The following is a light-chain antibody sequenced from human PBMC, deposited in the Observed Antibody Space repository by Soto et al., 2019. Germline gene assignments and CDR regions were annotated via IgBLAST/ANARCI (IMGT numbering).Light chain of an antibody. CDR3: CSSTDPYIVV. J-gene: IGLJ1*01. V-gene: IGLV2-11*01. CDR1: NSDFGGYNY. CDR2: DVS. Sequence: QSALTQPRSVSGPPGQSVTISCTGTNSDFGGYNYVSWYQQHPGKAPRLIIYDVSQRPSGVTDRLAGSKSGHPPSPTICGLQAEDEAEYSCCSSTDPYIVVFGTGTQVT.